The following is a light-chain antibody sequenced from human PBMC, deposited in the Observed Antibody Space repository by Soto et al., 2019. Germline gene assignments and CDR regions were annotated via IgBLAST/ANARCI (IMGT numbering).Light chain of an antibody. CDR1: QDISNY. CDR2: DAS. CDR3: QQYDNLPWT. V-gene: IGKV1-33*01. Sequence: DIQMTQSPSSLSASVGDRVTITCQASQDISNYLNWYQQKPGKAPKLLIYDASNLETGVPSRFSGSGSGTDFTFTISSLQPEDIATYYCQQYDNLPWTFGPGTKLEIK. J-gene: IGKJ2*01.